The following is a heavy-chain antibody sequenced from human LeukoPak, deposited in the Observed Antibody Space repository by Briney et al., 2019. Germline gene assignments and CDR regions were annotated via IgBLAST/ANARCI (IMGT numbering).Heavy chain of an antibody. Sequence: SETLSLTCTVSGGSISNYYWSWIRQSPGKGLEWIGYIYNSGSTNYNLSLKSRVTISVDTSKNQFSLKLSFVTAADTAVYYCARDLTAQNWFDPWGQGTLVTVSS. V-gene: IGHV4-59*01. CDR2: IYNSGST. CDR1: GGSISNYY. J-gene: IGHJ5*02. CDR3: ARDLTAQNWFDP.